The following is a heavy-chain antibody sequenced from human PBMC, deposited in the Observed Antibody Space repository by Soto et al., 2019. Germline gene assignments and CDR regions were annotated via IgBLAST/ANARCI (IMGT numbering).Heavy chain of an antibody. Sequence: SVKVSCKASGGTFSSYAISWVRQAPGQGLEWMGGIIPIFGTANYAQKFQGRVTITADKSTSTAYMELSSLRSEDTAVYYCARVVGATRYYYGMDVWGQGXTVTVYS. CDR3: ARVVGATRYYYGMDV. CDR1: GGTFSSYA. J-gene: IGHJ6*02. V-gene: IGHV1-69*06. D-gene: IGHD1-26*01. CDR2: IIPIFGTA.